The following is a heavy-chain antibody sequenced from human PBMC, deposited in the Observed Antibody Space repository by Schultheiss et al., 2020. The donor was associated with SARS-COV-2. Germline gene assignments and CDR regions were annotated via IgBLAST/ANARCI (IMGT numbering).Heavy chain of an antibody. CDR3: ARLGRSFFDY. CDR1: GYSISSGYY. Sequence: SETLSLTCAVSGYSISSGYYWSWIRQPPGKGLEWIGYIYYSGSTNYNPSLKSRVTISVDTSKNQFSLKLSSVTAADTAVYYCARLGRSFFDYWGQGTLVTVSS. V-gene: IGHV4-61*01. J-gene: IGHJ4*02. CDR2: IYYSGST.